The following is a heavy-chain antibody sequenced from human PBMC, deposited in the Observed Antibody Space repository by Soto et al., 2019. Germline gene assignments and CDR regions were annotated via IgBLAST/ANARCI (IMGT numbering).Heavy chain of an antibody. CDR1: GYSISCGYH. D-gene: IGHD3-10*01. CDR2: IFRSGAS. V-gene: IGHV4-38-2*01. J-gene: IGHJ5*02. Sequence: SETLSLTCAVSGYSISCGYHWGWIRQPPGKGLEWIASIFRSGASHYSPSLKSRGTISVDTSKNQFSLKLISVTAADTAVYYCARARGADRPNWFDPWGQGTQVTVSS. CDR3: ARARGADRPNWFDP.